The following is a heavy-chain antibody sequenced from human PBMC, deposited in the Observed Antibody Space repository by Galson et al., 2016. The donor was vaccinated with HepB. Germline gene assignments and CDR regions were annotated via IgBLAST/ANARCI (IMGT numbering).Heavy chain of an antibody. CDR1: GFTFSSYI. D-gene: IGHD6-19*01. CDR3: AILPARPSPPRGGWIDC. J-gene: IGHJ4*02. V-gene: IGHV3-23*01. CDR2: IDASSGTI. Sequence: SLRLSCAASGFTFSSYIMNWVRRAPGKGLEWVAVIDASSGTIIYADPVKGRFTISRDTSKHTLYLHMNSLRADDTAVYYCAILPARPSPPRGGWIDCWGQGTLVTVSS.